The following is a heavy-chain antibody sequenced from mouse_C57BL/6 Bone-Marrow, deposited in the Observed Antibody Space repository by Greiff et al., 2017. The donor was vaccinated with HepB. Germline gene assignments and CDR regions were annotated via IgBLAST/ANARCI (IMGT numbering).Heavy chain of an antibody. Sequence: QVQLQQSGAELARPGASVKLSCKASGYTFTSYGISWVKQRTGQGLGWIGEIYPRSGNTYYNEKFKGKATLTADKSSSTAYMELRSLTSEDSAVYFCARPGDYGSFAYWGQGTLVTVSA. V-gene: IGHV1-81*01. D-gene: IGHD1-1*01. CDR1: GYTFTSYG. CDR2: IYPRSGNT. CDR3: ARPGDYGSFAY. J-gene: IGHJ3*01.